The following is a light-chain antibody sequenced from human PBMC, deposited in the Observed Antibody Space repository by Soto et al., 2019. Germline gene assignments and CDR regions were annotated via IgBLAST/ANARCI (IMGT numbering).Light chain of an antibody. V-gene: IGKV3-11*01. Sequence: VLMLPPFTVSWSPGETATLSCRASQSVSGYIGWYQEKPGKAPKLLIYAASNLATGVPARFSGSGFGTDFTLTIVSLQPEDGSTYYCQQCYSYPIPFGQGTRLAMK. CDR3: QQCYSYPIP. CDR2: AAS. CDR1: QSVSGY. J-gene: IGKJ5*01.